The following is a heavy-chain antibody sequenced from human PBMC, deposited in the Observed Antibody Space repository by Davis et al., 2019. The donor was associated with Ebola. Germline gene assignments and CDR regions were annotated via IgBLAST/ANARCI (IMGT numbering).Heavy chain of an antibody. D-gene: IGHD4-17*01. V-gene: IGHV5-51*01. CDR3: ARPSSTVTTIGVAFDI. CDR1: GYSFTSYW. Sequence: GESLKISCKGSGYSFTSYWIGWVRQMPGKGLEWMGIIYPGDSDTRYSPSFQGQVTISADKSISTAYLQWSSLKASDTAMYYCARPSSTVTTIGVAFDIWGQGTMVTVSS. J-gene: IGHJ3*02. CDR2: IYPGDSDT.